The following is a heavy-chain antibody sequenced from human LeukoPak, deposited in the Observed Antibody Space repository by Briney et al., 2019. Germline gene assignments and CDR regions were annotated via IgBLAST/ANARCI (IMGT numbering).Heavy chain of an antibody. D-gene: IGHD1-26*01. CDR3: ARDGSGSYPSYFDY. V-gene: IGHV3-48*03. Sequence: SGGSLRLSCAASGFTFSSYEMNWVRQAPGKGLEWVSYISSSGSTIYYADSVKGRFTISRDNAKNSLYLQMNSLRAEDTAVYYCARDGSGSYPSYFDYWGQGTLVTVSS. J-gene: IGHJ4*02. CDR1: GFTFSSYE. CDR2: ISSSGSTI.